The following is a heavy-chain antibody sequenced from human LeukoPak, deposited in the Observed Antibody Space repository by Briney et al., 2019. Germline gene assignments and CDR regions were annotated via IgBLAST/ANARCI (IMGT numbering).Heavy chain of an antibody. CDR1: GGSFSGDY. V-gene: IGHV4-34*01. D-gene: IGHD1-26*01. CDR3: ARDIGSYYDY. J-gene: IGHJ4*02. Sequence: SETLSLTCAVYGGSFSGDYWSWIRHPPGKGLEWIGEINHSGSTNYNPSLKIRVTISVDASKNQFSLKVTSATAADTAVYYCARDIGSYYDYWGQGTLVTVSS. CDR2: INHSGST.